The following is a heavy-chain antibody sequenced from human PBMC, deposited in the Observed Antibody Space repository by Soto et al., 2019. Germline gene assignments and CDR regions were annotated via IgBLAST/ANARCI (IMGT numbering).Heavy chain of an antibody. J-gene: IGHJ3*02. CDR1: GGSISSYY. V-gene: IGHV4-59*01. CDR3: ARAVEIFGGPDAFDI. CDR2: IYYSGST. Sequence: SETLSLTCTVPGGSISSYYWSWIRQPPGKGLEWIGYIYYSGSTNYNPSLKSRVTISVDTSKNQFSLKLSSVTAADTAVYYCARAVEIFGGPDAFDIWGQGTMVTVSS. D-gene: IGHD3-3*01.